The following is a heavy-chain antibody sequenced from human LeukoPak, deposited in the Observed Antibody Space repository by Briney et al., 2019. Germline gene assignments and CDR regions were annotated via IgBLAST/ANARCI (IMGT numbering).Heavy chain of an antibody. CDR3: ARRQRGYCSSTSCYVGGYYYYYYMDV. V-gene: IGHV4-34*01. J-gene: IGHJ6*03. CDR1: GGSFSGYY. CDR2: INHSGST. Sequence: SETLSLTCAVYGGSFSGYYWSWIRQFPGKGLEWIGEINHSGSTNYNPSLKSRVTISVDTSKNQFSLKLSSVTAADTAVYYCARRQRGYCSSTSCYVGGYYYYYYMDVWGKGTTVTISS. D-gene: IGHD2-2*01.